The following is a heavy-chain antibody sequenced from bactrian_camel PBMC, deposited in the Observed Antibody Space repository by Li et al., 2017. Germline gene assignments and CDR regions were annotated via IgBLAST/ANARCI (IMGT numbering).Heavy chain of an antibody. V-gene: IGHV3-2*01. D-gene: IGHD6*01. Sequence: HVQLVESGGGLVQPGGSLRLSCAASGFTFSRYYISWVRQTPGKGMEWVSSILADGSNTYCADSVKGRFTISQDNAKNTVYLQMNNLQPEDTATYYCAEGRGSRGEHCYSLNYWGQGTQVTVS. CDR3: AEGRGSRGEHCYSLNY. CDR1: GFTFSRYY. CDR2: ILADGSNT. J-gene: IGHJ4*01.